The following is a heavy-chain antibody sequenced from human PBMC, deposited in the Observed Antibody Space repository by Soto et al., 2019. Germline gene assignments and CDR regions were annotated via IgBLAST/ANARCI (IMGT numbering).Heavy chain of an antibody. J-gene: IGHJ4*02. Sequence: QVQLQQWGAGLLKPSETLSLTCAVYGGSFSGYYWSWIRQPPGKGLEWIGEINHSGSSNYNPSLKSRVSISVDTSKNQFSLKLSSVTAADTAVYYCARGMAVVGHYFDSWGRGTLVTVSS. CDR1: GGSFSGYY. V-gene: IGHV4-34*01. CDR3: ARGMAVVGHYFDS. D-gene: IGHD6-19*01. CDR2: INHSGSS.